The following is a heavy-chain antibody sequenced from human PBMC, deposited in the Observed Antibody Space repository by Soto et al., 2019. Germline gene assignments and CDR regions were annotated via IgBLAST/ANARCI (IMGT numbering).Heavy chain of an antibody. J-gene: IGHJ3*02. V-gene: IGHV3-23*01. CDR3: AKVWYCSGGSCSSGDAFDI. Sequence: WGALIISGTASGFTFSSDSMSWVRRAPGKGLEWVSASSGSGGSTYYAESVKGRFLISRDNYKTPLYLQMTSLRAEDTDVYYSAKVWYCSGGSCSSGDAFDIWGKGPMVTVSS. CDR1: GFTFSSDS. CDR2: SSGSGGST. D-gene: IGHD2-15*01.